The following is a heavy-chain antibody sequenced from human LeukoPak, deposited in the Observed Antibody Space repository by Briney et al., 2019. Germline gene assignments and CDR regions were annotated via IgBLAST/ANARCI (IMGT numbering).Heavy chain of an antibody. J-gene: IGHJ3*02. CDR1: GGSISSSSYY. V-gene: IGHV4-39*01. Sequence: PSETLSLTCTVSGGSISSSSYYWGWIRQPPGKGLEWIGSIYYSGSTYYNPSLKSRVTISVDTSKNQFSLKLSSFTAADTAVYYCARFGECLGKPSNAFNIWGQGKMVTVSS. CDR3: ARFGECLGKPSNAFNI. D-gene: IGHD3-10*02. CDR2: IYYSGST.